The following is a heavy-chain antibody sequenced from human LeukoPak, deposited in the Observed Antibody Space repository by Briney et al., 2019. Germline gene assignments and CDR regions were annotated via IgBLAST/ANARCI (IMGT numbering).Heavy chain of an antibody. CDR3: AKVDLQDCSGGSCYIHYGMDV. V-gene: IGHV3-30*18. Sequence: PGRALRLSCAASGFTFSSYGMHWVRQAQGKGVEGVEVISYDGSNKYYADSVKGRFTISRDNSKNTLYLQMNSLRAEDTAVYYCAKVDLQDCSGGSCYIHYGMDVWGKGTTVTVSS. D-gene: IGHD2-15*01. J-gene: IGHJ6*04. CDR1: GFTFSSYG. CDR2: ISYDGSNK.